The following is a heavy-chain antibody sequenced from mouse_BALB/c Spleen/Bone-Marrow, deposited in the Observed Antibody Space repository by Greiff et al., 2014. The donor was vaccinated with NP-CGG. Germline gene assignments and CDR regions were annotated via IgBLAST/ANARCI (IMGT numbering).Heavy chain of an antibody. CDR1: GYTFTSQW. J-gene: IGHJ3*01. Sequence: QVQLQQPGAELVRPGASVKLSCKASGYTFTSQWINWVKQRPGQGLEWIGNIYPSDSYINFNQKFKDKATLTVDRSSNTAYLQLSSPTSEDSAVYYCTREGNHDYDRGFVYWGQGTLVTVSA. CDR2: IYPSDSYI. V-gene: IGHV1-69*02. CDR3: TREGNHDYDRGFVY. D-gene: IGHD2-4*01.